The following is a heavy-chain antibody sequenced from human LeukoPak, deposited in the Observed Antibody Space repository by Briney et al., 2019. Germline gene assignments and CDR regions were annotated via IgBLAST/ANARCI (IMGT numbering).Heavy chain of an antibody. D-gene: IGHD2-2*01. V-gene: IGHV1-2*04. CDR2: INPNSGGT. J-gene: IGHJ5*02. CDR3: ARDMRYCSSTSCENWFDP. CDR1: GYTFTGYY. Sequence: ASVKVSCKASGYTFTGYYMHWVRQAPGQGLEWMGWINPNSGGTNYAQKFQGWVTMTRDTSISTAYVELSRLRSDDTAVYYCARDMRYCSSTSCENWFDPWGQGTLVTVSS.